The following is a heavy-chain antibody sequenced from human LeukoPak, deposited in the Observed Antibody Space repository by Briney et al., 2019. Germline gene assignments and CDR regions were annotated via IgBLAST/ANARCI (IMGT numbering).Heavy chain of an antibody. D-gene: IGHD5-12*01. CDR3: ARHNNAYDWDY. V-gene: IGHV3-33*01. CDR2: IWPDGSIK. J-gene: IGHJ4*02. Sequence: GGSLRLSCTASGFPFSSYGMHWVRQAPGKGLVWVTVIWPDGSIKYYADSVKGRFTVSRDNSKNTLYLQMNSLRAEDTAVYYCARHNNAYDWDYWGQGTLVPVSS. CDR1: GFPFSSYG.